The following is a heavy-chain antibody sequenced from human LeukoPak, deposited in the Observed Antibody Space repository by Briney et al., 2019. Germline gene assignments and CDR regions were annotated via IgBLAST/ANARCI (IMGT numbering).Heavy chain of an antibody. Sequence: GGSLRLSCAASGFTVSSKYMTWVRQAPGKGLEWVSVIYRGGNTYYADSVKGRFTISRDNAKNSLYLQMNSLRAEDTAVYYCAKGAIVLMVYATNDYWGQGTLVTVSS. CDR3: AKGAIVLMVYATNDY. CDR1: GFTVSSKY. CDR2: IYRGGNT. J-gene: IGHJ4*02. D-gene: IGHD2-8*01. V-gene: IGHV3-53*01.